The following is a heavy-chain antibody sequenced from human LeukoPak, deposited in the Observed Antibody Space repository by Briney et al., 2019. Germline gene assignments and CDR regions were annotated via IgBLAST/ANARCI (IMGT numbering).Heavy chain of an antibody. CDR1: GGSISSHY. CDR2: IYYSGST. Sequence: SETLSLTCTVSGGSISSHYWSWIRQPPGKGLEWIGYIYYSGSTNYNPSLKSRVTISVDTSKNQFSLKLSSVTAADTAVYYCARDQGPLELRPDHYYMDVWGKGTTVTVSS. J-gene: IGHJ6*03. V-gene: IGHV4-59*11. CDR3: ARDQGPLELRPDHYYMDV. D-gene: IGHD1-7*01.